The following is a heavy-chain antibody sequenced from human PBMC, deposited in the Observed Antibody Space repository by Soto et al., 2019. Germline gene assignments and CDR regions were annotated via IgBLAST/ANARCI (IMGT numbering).Heavy chain of an antibody. V-gene: IGHV3-30*18. CDR3: AKGHWYLDY. CDR2: ISYDGSNK. J-gene: IGHJ4*02. D-gene: IGHD1-1*01. CDR1: GFTFSSYS. Sequence: QVQLVESGGGVVQPGRSLRLSCAASGFTFSSYSMHWVRQAPGKGLEWVAVISYDGSNKYYADSVKGRFTISRDNSKNTLYLQMNSLRAEDTAVYYCAKGHWYLDYWGQGTLVTVSS.